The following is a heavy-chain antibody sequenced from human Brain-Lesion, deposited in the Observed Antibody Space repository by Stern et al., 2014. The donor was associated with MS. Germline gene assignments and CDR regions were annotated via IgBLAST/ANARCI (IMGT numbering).Heavy chain of an antibody. CDR1: GFIFSDFG. Sequence: MQLVESGGGVVKPGGPLRISCEASGFIFSDFGMHWVRQAPGKGLEWVAAISDDGRYKYVADSVKGRFTISRDNSRNTLYMDMNSLRAEDTALYYCMKDSQYLTYFFDYWGQGTPVTVSS. D-gene: IGHD2/OR15-2a*01. CDR3: MKDSQYLTYFFDY. J-gene: IGHJ4*02. CDR2: ISDDGRYK. V-gene: IGHV3-30*18.